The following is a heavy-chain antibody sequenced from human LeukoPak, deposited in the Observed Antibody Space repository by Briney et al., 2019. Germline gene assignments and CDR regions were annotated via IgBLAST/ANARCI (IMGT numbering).Heavy chain of an antibody. CDR3: ARASGSYYYYYYGMDA. Sequence: PSETLSLTCTVSGGSISSYYWSWIRQPPGKGLEWIGYIYYSGSTNYNPSLKSRVTISVDTSKNQFSLKLSSVTAADTAVYYCARASGSYYYYYYGMDAWGQGTTVTVSS. CDR2: IYYSGST. CDR1: GGSISSYY. D-gene: IGHD1-26*01. V-gene: IGHV4-59*01. J-gene: IGHJ6*02.